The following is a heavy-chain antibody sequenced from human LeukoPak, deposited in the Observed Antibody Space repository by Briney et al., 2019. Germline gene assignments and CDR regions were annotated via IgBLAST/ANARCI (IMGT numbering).Heavy chain of an antibody. CDR1: GFTFSGST. V-gene: IGHV3-73*01. J-gene: IGHJ4*02. Sequence: QPGGSLKLSCAASGFTFSGSTMRWVRQAPGKGLEWVGRIRSKTDSYATAYAASVEGRFSISREDSKDTAYLQMNSLKTEDTAVYYCTTVKTTMVWGQGSLVTVSS. D-gene: IGHD5-18*01. CDR2: IRSKTDSYAT. CDR3: TTVKTTMV.